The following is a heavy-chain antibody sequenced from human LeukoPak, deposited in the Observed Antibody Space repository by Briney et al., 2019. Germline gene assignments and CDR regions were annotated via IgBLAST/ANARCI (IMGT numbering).Heavy chain of an antibody. Sequence: GASVKVSCKASGYTFTSYDINWVRQATGQGLEWMGWVNPNSGNTGYAQKFQGRVTMTRNTSISTAYMELSSLRSEDTAVYYCAKDSTGTKPFDLWGRGTLVTVSS. D-gene: IGHD1-1*01. J-gene: IGHJ2*01. CDR2: VNPNSGNT. CDR1: GYTFTSYD. V-gene: IGHV1-8*01. CDR3: AKDSTGTKPFDL.